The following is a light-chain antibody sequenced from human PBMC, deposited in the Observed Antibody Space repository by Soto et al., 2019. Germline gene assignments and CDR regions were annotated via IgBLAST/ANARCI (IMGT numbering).Light chain of an antibody. J-gene: IGLJ2*01. CDR2: SNN. CDR1: SSNIGSST. Sequence: QSVLAQPPLASGTPGQRVTISCSGSSSNIGSSTVNWYQQLPGAAPKLLIYSNNQRPSGVPDRFSGSKSGTSASLAISGLQSEDEADYYCAAWDDSLNGYVVFGGGTQLTVL. V-gene: IGLV1-44*01. CDR3: AAWDDSLNGYVV.